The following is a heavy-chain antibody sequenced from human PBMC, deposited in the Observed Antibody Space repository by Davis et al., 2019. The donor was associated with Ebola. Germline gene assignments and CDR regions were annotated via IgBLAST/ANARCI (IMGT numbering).Heavy chain of an antibody. J-gene: IGHJ5*02. CDR3: ARGCMKGSGSYGPFDP. CDR2: MNPNSGNT. Sequence: ASVKVSCKASGYTFTSYDINWVRQATGQGLEWMGWMNPNSGNTGYVQKFQGRVTMTRDTSISTAYMELSRLRSDDTAVYYCARGCMKGSGSYGPFDPWGQGTLVTVSS. V-gene: IGHV1-8*01. CDR1: GYTFTSYD. D-gene: IGHD3-10*01.